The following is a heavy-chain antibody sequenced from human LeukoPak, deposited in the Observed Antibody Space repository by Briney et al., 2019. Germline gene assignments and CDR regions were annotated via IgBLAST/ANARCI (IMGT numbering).Heavy chain of an antibody. V-gene: IGHV5-51*01. CDR1: GYIFTNYW. J-gene: IGHJ4*02. CDR3: ARQENYYYSSTYLDY. CDR2: IYPGDSDT. Sequence: GESLKISCKGSGYIFTNYWIGWVRQMPGKGLEWIGIIYPGDSDTRYSPSFQGQVTISADKSISTAYLQWSSLKASDTAMYYCARQENYYYSSTYLDYWGQGTLVTVSS. D-gene: IGHD3-22*01.